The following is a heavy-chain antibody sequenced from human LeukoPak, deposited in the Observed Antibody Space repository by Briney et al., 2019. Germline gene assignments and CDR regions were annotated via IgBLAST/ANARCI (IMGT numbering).Heavy chain of an antibody. CDR1: GFPFSIYE. V-gene: IGHV3-48*03. CDR3: TSDNMVRGVIINYYDSMDV. J-gene: IGHJ6*02. Sequence: GGPLSLPYGASGFPFSIYEMKGPRAATGKAVVGVSYISSSGSPIYYVDPVKGRYTNSKDKATNSLYLQINNLRDQGRAIHYCTSDNMVRGVIINYYDSMDVWGQGTTVTVSS. CDR2: ISSSGSPI. D-gene: IGHD3-10*01.